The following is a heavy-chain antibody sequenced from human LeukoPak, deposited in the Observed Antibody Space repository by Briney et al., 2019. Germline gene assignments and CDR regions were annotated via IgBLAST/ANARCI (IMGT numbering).Heavy chain of an antibody. CDR3: ARNQRGGDNDY. Sequence: GGSLRLSCAASGFTFSDYALHWVRQAPGKGLEGVAVISYDGSNKYYTDSVKGRFTISRDNSKNTLYLQMNSLRAEDTAVYYCARNQRGGDNDYWGQGTLVTVSS. V-gene: IGHV3-30*04. D-gene: IGHD2-21*02. J-gene: IGHJ4*02. CDR1: GFTFSDYA. CDR2: ISYDGSNK.